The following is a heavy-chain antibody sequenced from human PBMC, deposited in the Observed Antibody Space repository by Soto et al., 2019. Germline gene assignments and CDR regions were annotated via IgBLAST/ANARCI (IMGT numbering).Heavy chain of an antibody. CDR3: ARDLGAYDRSGFYYRDSPGGFHP. J-gene: IGHJ5*02. V-gene: IGHV1-69*12. CDR2: IIPIFGTA. D-gene: IGHD3-22*01. Sequence: QVQLVQSGAEVKRPGSSVKVSCKASGGTFSSYAISWVRQAPGQGLEWMGGIIPIFGTANYAQKFQGRVTITGDESTSTAYKEVSSLRSEDTAVYYWARDLGAYDRSGFYYRDSPGGFHPWGQGTLVTVSS. CDR1: GGTFSSYA.